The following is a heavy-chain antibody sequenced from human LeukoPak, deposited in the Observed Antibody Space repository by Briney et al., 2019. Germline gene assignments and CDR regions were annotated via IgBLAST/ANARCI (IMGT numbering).Heavy chain of an antibody. J-gene: IGHJ4*02. Sequence: GGSLRLSCAASGFTFSSYSMNWVRQAPGKGLEWVSSISSSSSYIYYADSVKGRFTISRDNVKNSLYLQMNSLRAEDTAVYYCARDSRYFDWLLPTPFDYWGQGTLVTVSS. V-gene: IGHV3-21*01. CDR3: ARDSRYFDWLLPTPFDY. CDR1: GFTFSSYS. D-gene: IGHD3-9*01. CDR2: ISSSSSYI.